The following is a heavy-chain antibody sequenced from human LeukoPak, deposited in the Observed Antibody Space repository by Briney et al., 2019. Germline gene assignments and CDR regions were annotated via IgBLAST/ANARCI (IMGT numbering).Heavy chain of an antibody. J-gene: IGHJ4*02. CDR2: INPSGGST. Sequence: ASVKVSCKASGYTFTSYYMHWVRQAPGQGLEWMGIINPSGGSTSYAQKFQGRVTMTRDMSTSTVYMELSSLRSEDTAVYYCARDNGRWLQFSFFDYWGQGTLVTVSS. CDR1: GYTFTSYY. D-gene: IGHD5-24*01. CDR3: ARDNGRWLQFSFFDY. V-gene: IGHV1-46*01.